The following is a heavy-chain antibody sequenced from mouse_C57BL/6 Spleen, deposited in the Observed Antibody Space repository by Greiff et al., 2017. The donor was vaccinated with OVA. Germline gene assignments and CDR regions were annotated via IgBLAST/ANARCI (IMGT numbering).Heavy chain of an antibody. Sequence: QVQLQQSGAELARPGASVKLSCKASGYTFTSYGISWVKQRTGQGLEWIGEIYPRSGNTYYNEKFKGKATLTADKSSSTAYMELRSLTSEDSAVYFCARNDYYGSSRDWYFDVWGTGTTVTVSS. CDR3: ARNDYYGSSRDWYFDV. D-gene: IGHD1-1*01. CDR2: IYPRSGNT. CDR1: GYTFTSYG. J-gene: IGHJ1*03. V-gene: IGHV1-81*01.